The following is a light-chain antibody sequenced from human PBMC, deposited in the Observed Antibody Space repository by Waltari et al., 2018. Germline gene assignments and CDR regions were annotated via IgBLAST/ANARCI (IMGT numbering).Light chain of an antibody. CDR3: TSYTNTNTVL. CDR1: SSDVGSYNY. CDR2: DVA. V-gene: IGLV2-14*01. Sequence: QSALTQPASVSGSPGQSITISCPGTSSDVGSYNYVPWYQQHPGKAPKLLIYDVARWPSGISNRFSGSKSGNTASLTISGLQAEDEADYYCTSYTNTNTVLFGGGTKVTVL. J-gene: IGLJ2*01.